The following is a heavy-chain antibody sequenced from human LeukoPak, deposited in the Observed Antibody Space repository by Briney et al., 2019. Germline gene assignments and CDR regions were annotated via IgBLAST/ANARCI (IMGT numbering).Heavy chain of an antibody. V-gene: IGHV4-34*01. J-gene: IGHJ4*02. CDR3: ARGGEYYYGSGSSPPFDY. D-gene: IGHD3-10*01. CDR2: INHSGST. Sequence: KPSETLSLTCAAYGGSFSGYYWSWIRQPPGKGLEWIGEINHSGSTNYNPSLKSRVTISVDTSKNQFSLKLSSVTAADTAVYYCARGGEYYYGSGSSPPFDYWGQGTLVTVSS. CDR1: GGSFSGYY.